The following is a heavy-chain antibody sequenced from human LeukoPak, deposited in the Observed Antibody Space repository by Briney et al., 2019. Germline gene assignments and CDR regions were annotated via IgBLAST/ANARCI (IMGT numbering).Heavy chain of an antibody. Sequence: SEALSLTCTVSGGSISSNSYYWGWIRQPPGKGLEWIGSIYDSGSTYYNPSLKSRVTISVDTSKNQFSQKLRSVTAADTAVYYCARIAVAEDYYFDYWGQGTLVTVSS. CDR1: GGSISSNSYY. CDR2: IYDSGST. D-gene: IGHD6-19*01. CDR3: ARIAVAEDYYFDY. V-gene: IGHV4-39*01. J-gene: IGHJ4*02.